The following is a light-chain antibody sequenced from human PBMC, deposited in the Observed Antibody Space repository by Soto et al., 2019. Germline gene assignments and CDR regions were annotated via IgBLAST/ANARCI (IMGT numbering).Light chain of an antibody. CDR2: GAS. Sequence: EIVLTQSPGTLSFSPGERATLSCRASQSVISMSLAWYQQKPGQAPRLLIYGASSRATGIPDRVSGSGSGTDFTLTINSLEPEDFAVYYCQQYGTSPPTFGVGSKVDIK. V-gene: IGKV3-20*01. J-gene: IGKJ4*01. CDR1: QSVISMS. CDR3: QQYGTSPPT.